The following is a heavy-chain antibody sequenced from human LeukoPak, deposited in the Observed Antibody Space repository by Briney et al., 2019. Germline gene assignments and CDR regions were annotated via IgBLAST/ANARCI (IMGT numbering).Heavy chain of an antibody. J-gene: IGHJ2*01. CDR1: GFTVSDYY. CDR2: ISSSGSTI. CDR3: AREGAYSSSWYPYWYFDL. D-gene: IGHD6-13*01. Sequence: GGSLRLSCAASGFTVSDYYMSWIRQAPGKGLEWVSYISSSGSTIYYADSVKGRFTISRDNAKNSLYLQMNSLRAEDTAVYYCAREGAYSSSWYPYWYFDLWGRGTLVTVSS. V-gene: IGHV3-11*01.